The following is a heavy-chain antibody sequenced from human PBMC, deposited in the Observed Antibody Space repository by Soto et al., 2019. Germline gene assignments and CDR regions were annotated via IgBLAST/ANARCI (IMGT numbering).Heavy chain of an antibody. CDR1: GGSISSGGYS. D-gene: IGHD2-15*01. J-gene: IGHJ5*02. CDR2: IYHSGST. V-gene: IGHV4-30-2*01. CDR3: ARGPPSTPENWFDP. Sequence: SETLSLTCAVSGGSISSGGYSWSWIRQPPGKGLEWIGYIYHSGSTYYNPSLKSRVTISVDRSKNQFSLKLSSVTAADTAVYHCARGPPSTPENWFDPWGQGTLVTVSS.